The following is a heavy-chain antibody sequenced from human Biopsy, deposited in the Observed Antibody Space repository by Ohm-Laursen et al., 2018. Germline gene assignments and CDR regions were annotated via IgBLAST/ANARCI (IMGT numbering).Heavy chain of an antibody. CDR1: GFTFSSYG. V-gene: IGHV3-33*01. J-gene: IGHJ4*02. Sequence: SLRLSCTASGFTFSSYGMHWVRQAPGKGLEWVAFIWYDGNNKYYADSVKGRFTISRDNSENTLYLQMNSLRDEDTAVYYCAADINVWNVNYWGQGTQVTVSS. D-gene: IGHD1-1*01. CDR2: IWYDGNNK. CDR3: AADINVWNVNY.